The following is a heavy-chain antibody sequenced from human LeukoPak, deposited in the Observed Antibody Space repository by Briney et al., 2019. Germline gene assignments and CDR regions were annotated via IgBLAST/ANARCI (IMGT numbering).Heavy chain of an antibody. CDR1: GYSISSGYY. CDR2: IYHSGST. V-gene: IGHV4-38-2*02. CDR3: ARGSDEWELLRTAGFDY. D-gene: IGHD1-26*01. J-gene: IGHJ4*02. Sequence: SETLSLTCTVSGYSISSGYYWGWIRQPPGKGLEWIGSIYHSGSTYYNPSLKSRVTISVDTSKNQFSLKLSSVTAADTAVYYCARGSDEWELLRTAGFDYWGQGTLVTVSS.